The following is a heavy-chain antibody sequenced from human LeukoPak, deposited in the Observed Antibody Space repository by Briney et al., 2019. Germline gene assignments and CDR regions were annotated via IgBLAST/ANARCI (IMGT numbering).Heavy chain of an antibody. Sequence: SETLSLTCAVYGGSFSGYYWSWIRQPPGKGLEWIGEINHSGSTNYNPSLKSRVTISVDTSKNQFSLKLSSVTAAVTAVYYCARALDIVVVTAGYMDVWGKGTTVTVSS. CDR3: ARALDIVVVTAGYMDV. CDR2: INHSGST. CDR1: GGSFSGYY. D-gene: IGHD2-21*02. J-gene: IGHJ6*03. V-gene: IGHV4-34*01.